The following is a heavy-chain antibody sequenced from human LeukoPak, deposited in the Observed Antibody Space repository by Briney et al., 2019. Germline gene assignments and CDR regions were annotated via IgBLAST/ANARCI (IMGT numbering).Heavy chain of an antibody. CDR3: ARRSNRYSYGSNFDY. Sequence: PGGSLRLSCAASGFTFGDYGMTWDRQAPGKGRELVSGINGNGGSITYADSVKGPFTSSRDNAKNSLSLQMNSLRAEDTAFYHCARRSNRYSYGSNFDYWGQGTLVTVSS. CDR2: INGNGGSI. CDR1: GFTFGDYG. J-gene: IGHJ4*02. V-gene: IGHV3-20*01. D-gene: IGHD5-18*01.